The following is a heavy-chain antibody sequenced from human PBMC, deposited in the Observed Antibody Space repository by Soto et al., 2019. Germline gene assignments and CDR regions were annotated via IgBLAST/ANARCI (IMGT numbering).Heavy chain of an antibody. D-gene: IGHD3-9*01. CDR2: IIPILGIA. CDR3: ARWGNYDILTGYFSAILGDAFDI. V-gene: IGHV1-69*02. Sequence: SVKVSCKASGGTFSSYTISWVRQAPGQGLEWMGRIIPILGIANYAQKFQGRVTITADKSTSIAYMELSSLRSEDTAVYYCARWGNYDILTGYFSAILGDAFDIWGQGTMVTVSS. CDR1: GGTFSSYT. J-gene: IGHJ3*02.